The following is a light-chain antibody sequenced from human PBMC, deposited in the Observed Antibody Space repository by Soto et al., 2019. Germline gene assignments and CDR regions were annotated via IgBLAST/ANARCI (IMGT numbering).Light chain of an antibody. J-gene: IGLJ2*01. V-gene: IGLV1-47*01. CDR1: SSSIGSNY. CDR3: AAWDDSLSAYVV. Sequence: QSVLTQPPSASGTPGQRVTISCYGSSSSIGSNYVYWYQQLPGTAPKLLIYRNNQRPSGVPDRFSGSKSGTSASLAISGLRSEDEADYYCAAWDDSLSAYVVFGGGTKVTVL. CDR2: RNN.